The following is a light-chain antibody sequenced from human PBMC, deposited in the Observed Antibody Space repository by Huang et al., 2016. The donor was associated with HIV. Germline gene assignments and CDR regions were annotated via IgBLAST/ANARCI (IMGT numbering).Light chain of an antibody. CDR2: DAS. CDR1: QSVGIY. Sequence: EIILTQSPATLSLSPGERATLSCRASQSVGIYLAWYQQKPCQAPRLLIYDASNRATGIPARFSGGGSGTDFTLTIRGLEPEDFAVYFCQQRSNRTPTTFGQGTKVE. CDR3: QQRSNRTPTT. J-gene: IGKJ1*01. V-gene: IGKV3-11*01.